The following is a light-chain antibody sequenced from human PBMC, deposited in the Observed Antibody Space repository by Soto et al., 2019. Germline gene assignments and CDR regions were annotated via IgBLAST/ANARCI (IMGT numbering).Light chain of an antibody. CDR2: YDT. J-gene: IGLJ3*02. CDR3: QVWDSSSDHAV. V-gene: IGLV3-21*04. CDR1: NIGSKS. Sequence: SYELTQPPSVSVAPEKTARITCGGNNIGSKSVQWYQQKPGLAPVLVIYYDTNRHSGIPERFSGSNSGNTATLTITRVEAGDEADYYCQVWDSSSDHAVFGGRTKLTVL.